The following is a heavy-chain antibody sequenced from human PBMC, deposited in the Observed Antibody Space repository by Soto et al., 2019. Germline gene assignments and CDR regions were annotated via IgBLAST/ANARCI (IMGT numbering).Heavy chain of an antibody. CDR3: ARWDYGVYARFDF. J-gene: IGHJ4*02. Sequence: QVQLVQSGAEVKKPGASVKVSCKAPGYTFTSHDINWVRRATGQGLEWMGWMNPNSGNTGYAQEFQGRVTMTRNTSISTAYMELSSLRSEDTAVYYCARWDYGVYARFDFWGQGTLVTVSS. CDR1: GYTFTSHD. V-gene: IGHV1-8*01. D-gene: IGHD4-17*01. CDR2: MNPNSGNT.